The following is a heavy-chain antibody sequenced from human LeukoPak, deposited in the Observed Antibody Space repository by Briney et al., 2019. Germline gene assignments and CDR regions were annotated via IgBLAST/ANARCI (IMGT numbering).Heavy chain of an antibody. CDR3: ATSPEKHPDSSNSD. J-gene: IGHJ4*02. CDR2: IIPIFGTA. D-gene: IGHD6-13*01. V-gene: IGHV1-69*13. Sequence: ASVKVSCKASGGTFSSYAISWVRQAPGQGLEWMGGIIPIFGTANYAQKFQGRVTITADESTSTAYMELSSLRSEDTAVYYCATSPEKHPDSSNSDWGQGTLVTVSS. CDR1: GGTFSSYA.